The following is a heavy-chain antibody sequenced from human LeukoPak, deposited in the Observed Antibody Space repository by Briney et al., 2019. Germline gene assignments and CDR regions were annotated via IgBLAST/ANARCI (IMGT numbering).Heavy chain of an antibody. CDR1: GFMFRSYG. J-gene: IGHJ4*02. Sequence: GGSLRLSCAASGFMFRSYGMHWVRQAPGKGLEGVAVIWYVGSNKYYTDSVKGRFTISRDNSNNTLYLQMNSLRVEDTAVYYCARGHVRGYSYGFGYWGQGSLVTVSS. D-gene: IGHD5-18*01. CDR3: ARGHVRGYSYGFGY. V-gene: IGHV3-33*08. CDR2: IWYVGSNK.